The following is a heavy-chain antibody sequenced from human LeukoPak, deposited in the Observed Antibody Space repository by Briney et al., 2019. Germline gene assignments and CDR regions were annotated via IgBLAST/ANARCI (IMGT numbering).Heavy chain of an antibody. J-gene: IGHJ4*02. CDR2: ISGIGDST. CDR3: AKDHYWGQYYDFWSGYPNFDY. Sequence: PGGSLRLSCAASGFTFSIYAMSWVRQAPGKGPEWVSIISGIGDSTYYADSVKGRFTISRDNSKNTLYLQMNSLRAEDTAVYYCAKDHYWGQYYDFWSGYPNFDYWGQGTLVTVSS. V-gene: IGHV3-23*01. CDR1: GFTFSIYA. D-gene: IGHD3-3*01.